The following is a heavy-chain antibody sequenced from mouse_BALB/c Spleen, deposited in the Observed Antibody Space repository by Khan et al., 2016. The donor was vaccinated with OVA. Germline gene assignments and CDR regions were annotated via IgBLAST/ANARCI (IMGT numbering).Heavy chain of an antibody. V-gene: IGHV3-2*02. D-gene: IGHD2-4*01. J-gene: IGHJ3*01. CDR2: INYSGNT. Sequence: EVQLQESGPGLVKPSQSLSLTCTVTGYSITSEYAWNWIRQFPGNKLEWMGYINYSGNTRFNPSLQSRTSITRDTSKNQFFLKLNSVTTEDTATYCCARKDYYDYDPFPYWGQGTLVTVSA. CDR1: GYSITSEYA. CDR3: ARKDYYDYDPFPY.